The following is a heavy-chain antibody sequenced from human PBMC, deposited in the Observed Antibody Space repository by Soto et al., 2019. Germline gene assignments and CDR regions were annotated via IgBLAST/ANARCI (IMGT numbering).Heavy chain of an antibody. V-gene: IGHV4-39*01. CDR3: ARVPRVPAYNWFDP. J-gene: IGHJ5*02. CDR1: GGSISSSSYY. D-gene: IGHD2-2*01. Sequence: SETLSLTCTVSGGSISSSSYYWGWIRQPPGKGLEWIGSIYYSGSTYYNPSLKSRVTISVDTSKNQFSLKLSSVTAADTAVYYCARVPRVPAYNWFDPWGQGTLVTVSS. CDR2: IYYSGST.